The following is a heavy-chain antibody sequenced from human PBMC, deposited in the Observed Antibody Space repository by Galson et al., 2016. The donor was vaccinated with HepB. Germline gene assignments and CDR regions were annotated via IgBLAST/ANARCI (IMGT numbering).Heavy chain of an antibody. CDR2: IHGDDVK. Sequence: PALVKPTQTLTLTCKYSGFSLHNAALGVAWIRQPPGKAPEWLAVIHGDDVKRHSPSLENRLSITKDTSKNQVILTMTEMDPVDTATYYCARRPCDIDCYGRGFDIWGRGTMVTVS. CDR1: GFSLHNAALG. D-gene: IGHD2-21*02. CDR3: ARRPCDIDCYGRGFDI. J-gene: IGHJ3*02. V-gene: IGHV2-5*02.